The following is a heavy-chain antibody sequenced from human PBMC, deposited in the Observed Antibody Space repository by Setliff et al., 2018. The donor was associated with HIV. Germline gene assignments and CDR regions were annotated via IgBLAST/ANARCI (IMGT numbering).Heavy chain of an antibody. CDR2: IHYSGSI. J-gene: IGHJ4*02. Sequence: PSETLSLTCTVSGGSISSGVYYWSWIRHHPGKGLEWIGYIHYSGSIYYNSSLKSRVTISVDTSKNQFSLKLSSVTAADTAVYYCARVCPPVRYNFWSGYYPKAGYFDYWGQGALVNRLL. D-gene: IGHD3-3*01. V-gene: IGHV4-31*03. CDR3: ARVCPPVRYNFWSGYYPKAGYFDY. CDR1: GGSISSGVYY.